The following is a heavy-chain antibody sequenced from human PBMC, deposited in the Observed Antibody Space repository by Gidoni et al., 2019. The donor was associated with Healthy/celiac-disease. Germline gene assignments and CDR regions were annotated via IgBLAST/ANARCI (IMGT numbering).Heavy chain of an antibody. CDR2: ISGSGGST. D-gene: IGHD3-3*01. Sequence: EVQLVESGGGLVQPGGSLRLSCAASGFTFSSYAMSWVRQAPGKGLEWVSAISGSGGSTYYADSVKGRFTISRDNSKNTLYLQMNSLRAEDTAVYYCANTPGSYYDFWSGYYLFDYWGQGTLVTVSS. CDR1: GFTFSSYA. CDR3: ANTPGSYYDFWSGYYLFDY. J-gene: IGHJ4*02. V-gene: IGHV3-23*04.